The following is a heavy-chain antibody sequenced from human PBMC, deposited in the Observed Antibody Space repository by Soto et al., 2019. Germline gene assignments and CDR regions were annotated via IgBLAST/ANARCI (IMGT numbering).Heavy chain of an antibody. CDR1: GFTFSSYG. CDR2: IWYDGSNK. J-gene: IGHJ3*02. CDR3: ARDLGTRSSWLQYLGGSPSDAFDI. Sequence: PGGSLRLSCAASGFTFSSYGMHWVRQAPGKGLEWVAVIWYDGSNKYYADSVKGRFTISRDNSKNTLYLQMNSLRAEDTAVYYCARDLGTRSSWLQYLGGSPSDAFDIWGQGTMVTVSS. V-gene: IGHV3-33*01. D-gene: IGHD6-13*01.